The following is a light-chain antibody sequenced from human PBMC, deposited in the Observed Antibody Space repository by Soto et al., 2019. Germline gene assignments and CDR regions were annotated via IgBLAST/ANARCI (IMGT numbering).Light chain of an antibody. CDR2: DVN. V-gene: IGLV2-14*03. Sequence: QAVLTQPASVSGSPGQSIAISCTGTSSDVGAYDYVSWYQQHPGKAPKVMVFDVNHRPSGVSNRFSGSKSGNTASLTITGLQAEDEADYYCCSYTRSKSVIFGGGTKVTVL. J-gene: IGLJ2*01. CDR1: SSDVGAYDY. CDR3: CSYTRSKSVI.